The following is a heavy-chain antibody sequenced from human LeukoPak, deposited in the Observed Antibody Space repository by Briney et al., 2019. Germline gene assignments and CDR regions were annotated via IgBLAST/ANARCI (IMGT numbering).Heavy chain of an antibody. CDR1: GFTFSSHW. J-gene: IGHJ4*02. V-gene: IGHV3-7*01. D-gene: IGHD6-6*01. Sequence: GGSLRLSCAASGFTFSSHWMSWVRQAPGKGLEWVANIKQDGSEKYYVDSVKGRFTISRDNAKNSLYLQMNSLRAEDTAVYYCARDKYLSADWGQGTLVTVSS. CDR3: ARDKYLSAD. CDR2: IKQDGSEK.